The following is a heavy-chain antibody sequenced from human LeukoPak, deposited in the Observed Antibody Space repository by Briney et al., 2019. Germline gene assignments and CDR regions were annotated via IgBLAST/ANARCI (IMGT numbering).Heavy chain of an antibody. Sequence: ASVKVSCKASGYTFTSYDINWVRQATGQGIEWMGWMNPNSGNTGYAQKFQGRVTMTRNTSISTAYMELSSLRSEDTAVYYCARGYYGSGSYYMDYWGQGTLVTVSS. CDR3: ARGYYGSGSYYMDY. D-gene: IGHD3-10*01. V-gene: IGHV1-8*01. J-gene: IGHJ4*02. CDR2: MNPNSGNT. CDR1: GYTFTSYD.